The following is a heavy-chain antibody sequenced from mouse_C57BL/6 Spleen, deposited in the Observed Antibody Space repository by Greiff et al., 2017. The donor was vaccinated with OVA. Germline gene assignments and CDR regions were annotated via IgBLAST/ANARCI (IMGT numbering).Heavy chain of an antibody. CDR3: AREGYGTNWYFDV. D-gene: IGHD2-10*02. V-gene: IGHV1-53*01. Sequence: QVQLQQPGAELVRPGSSVKLSCKASGYTFTSYWMHWVKQRPGQGLEWIGNINPSNGGTNYNEKFKSKATLTVDKSSSTAYMQLSSLTSEDSAVYYCAREGYGTNWYFDVWGTGTTVTVSS. CDR2: INPSNGGT. J-gene: IGHJ1*03. CDR1: GYTFTSYW.